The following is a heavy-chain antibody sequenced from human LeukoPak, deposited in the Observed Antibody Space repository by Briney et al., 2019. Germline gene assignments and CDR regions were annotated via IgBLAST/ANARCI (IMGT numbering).Heavy chain of an antibody. D-gene: IGHD1-26*01. CDR2: IYHSGST. CDR1: GYSISSGYY. CDR3: AIQRPPRSRNNWFDP. V-gene: IGHV4-38-2*01. J-gene: IGHJ5*02. Sequence: PSETLSLTCAVSGYSISSGYYWGWIRQPPGKGLEWIGSIYHSGSTYYNPSLKSPATISVDASKNQFSLKLSSVTAADTAVYYCAIQRPPRSRNNWFDPWGQGTLVTVSS.